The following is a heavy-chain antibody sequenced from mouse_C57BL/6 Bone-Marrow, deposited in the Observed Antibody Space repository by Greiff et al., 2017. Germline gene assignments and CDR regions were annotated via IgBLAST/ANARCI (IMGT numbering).Heavy chain of an antibody. Sequence: EVQRVESGGDLVKPGGSLKLSCAASGFSFSSYGMSWVRQTPDKRLEWVATISSGGSYTYYPDSVKGRFIITRDNAKNTLYLKMSSLKSEDTAMYYCAREDYYGSMFAYWGQGTLVTVSA. V-gene: IGHV5-6*01. CDR3: AREDYYGSMFAY. CDR1: GFSFSSYG. CDR2: ISSGGSYT. J-gene: IGHJ3*01. D-gene: IGHD1-1*01.